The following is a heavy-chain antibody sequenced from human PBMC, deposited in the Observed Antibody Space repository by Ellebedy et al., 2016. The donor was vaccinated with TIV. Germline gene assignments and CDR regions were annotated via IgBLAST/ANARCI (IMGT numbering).Heavy chain of an antibody. V-gene: IGHV3-7*01. CDR3: ATDYDSTFEV. D-gene: IGHD3-3*01. CDR1: GFNFGTTW. CDR2: IKEDGSET. J-gene: IGHJ4*02. Sequence: GESLKISCESSGFNFGTTWMRWVRQAPGKGLAWVANIKEDGSETLYVDSVKGRFTISRDNPKNSLSLPMNSLRPEDTAVYYCATDYDSTFEVWGQGTLVVVSS.